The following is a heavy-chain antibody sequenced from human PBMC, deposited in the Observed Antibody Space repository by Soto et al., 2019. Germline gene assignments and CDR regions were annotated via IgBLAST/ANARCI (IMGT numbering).Heavy chain of an antibody. J-gene: IGHJ3*02. D-gene: IGHD3-22*01. V-gene: IGHV5-51*01. CDR2: IHPGDSDT. Sequence: GESLKISCKGSGYIFTSYWIGWVRQMPGKGLEWMGIIHPGDSDTRYSPSFQGQVTISADKSISTAYLQWSSLRASDTAMYYCARHGEYYYDGSSYHDAFDIWGQGTMVTVSS. CDR3: ARHGEYYYDGSSYHDAFDI. CDR1: GYIFTSYW.